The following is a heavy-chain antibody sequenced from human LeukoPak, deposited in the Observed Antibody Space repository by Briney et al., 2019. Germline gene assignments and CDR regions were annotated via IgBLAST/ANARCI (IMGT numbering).Heavy chain of an antibody. Sequence: SQTLSLTCAVSGGSISSGGYSWSWIRQPPGKGLEWIGYIYHSGSTYYNPSLKSRVTISVDRSKNQFSLKLSSVTAADTAVYYCARAPVYYDSSGYYYYYYGMDVWGQGTTVTASS. D-gene: IGHD3-22*01. J-gene: IGHJ6*02. CDR2: IYHSGST. V-gene: IGHV4-30-2*01. CDR1: GGSISSGGYS. CDR3: ARAPVYYDSSGYYYYYYGMDV.